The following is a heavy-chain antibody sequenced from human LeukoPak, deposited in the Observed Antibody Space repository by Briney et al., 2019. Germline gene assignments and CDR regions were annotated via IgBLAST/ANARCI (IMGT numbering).Heavy chain of an antibody. Sequence: GGSLRLSCAASGFTFSSYAMSWVRQAPGKGLEWVAIISYDGSNKNYADPVKGRFTISRDNSQNTLYLEMNSLRAEDTAVYYCASDCGGDCYPAGANYWGQGTLATVSS. J-gene: IGHJ4*02. CDR1: GFTFSSYA. CDR2: ISYDGSNK. D-gene: IGHD2-21*01. V-gene: IGHV3-30-3*01. CDR3: ASDCGGDCYPAGANY.